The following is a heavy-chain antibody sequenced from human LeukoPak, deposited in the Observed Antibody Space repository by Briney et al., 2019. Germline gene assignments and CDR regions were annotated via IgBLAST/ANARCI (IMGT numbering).Heavy chain of an antibody. J-gene: IGHJ4*02. Sequence: QTSETLSLTCTVSGGSISSSSYYWGWIRQPPGKGLEWIGSIYYSGSTYYNPSLKSRVTISVDTSKNQFSLKLSSVTAADTAVYYCARLGKSIAARRGLVYWGQGTLVTVSS. CDR2: IYYSGST. CDR3: ARLGKSIAARRGLVY. D-gene: IGHD6-6*01. CDR1: GGSISSSSYY. V-gene: IGHV4-39*01.